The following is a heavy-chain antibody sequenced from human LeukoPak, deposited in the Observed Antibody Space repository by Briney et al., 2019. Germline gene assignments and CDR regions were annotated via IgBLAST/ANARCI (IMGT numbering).Heavy chain of an antibody. CDR1: GFTFSDHY. J-gene: IGHJ3*01. CDR3: ARADSTDGFDL. V-gene: IGHV3-11*04. D-gene: IGHD2-15*01. CDR2: IGSSGTTI. Sequence: GGSLRLSCAASGFTFSDHYMTWIRQAPGKGLEWVSYIGSSGTTIYYADSVKGRFTISRDNANNSLYLEMSSLRADDSAVYYCARADSTDGFDLWGQGTMVTVSS.